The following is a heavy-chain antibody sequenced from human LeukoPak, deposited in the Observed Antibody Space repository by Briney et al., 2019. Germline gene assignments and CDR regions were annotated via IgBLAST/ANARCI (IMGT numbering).Heavy chain of an antibody. V-gene: IGHV1-18*01. CDR3: ARDGPITMVRGVMSSTSDY. J-gene: IGHJ4*02. D-gene: IGHD3-10*01. Sequence: ASVKVSCKASGYTFTSYGISWVRQAPGQGLEWMGWISAYNGNTNYAQKLQGRVTMTTDTSTSTAYMELRSLRSDDTAVYYCARDGPITMVRGVMSSTSDYWGQGTLVTVSS. CDR1: GYTFTSYG. CDR2: ISAYNGNT.